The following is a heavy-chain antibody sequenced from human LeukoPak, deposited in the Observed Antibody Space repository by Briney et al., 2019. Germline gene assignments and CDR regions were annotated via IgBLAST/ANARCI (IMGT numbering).Heavy chain of an antibody. D-gene: IGHD6-13*01. J-gene: IGHJ4*02. V-gene: IGHV4-39*07. CDR1: GFTFSSYG. CDR3: ARDVTAAFDY. CDR2: ISYSGSA. Sequence: PGGSLRLSCAASGFTFSSYGMHWIRQPPGKGLEWIGSISYSGSAYYNPSLKSRITISVDTSKNQFSLKLSSVTAADTAVYYCARDVTAAFDYWGQGTLVTVSS.